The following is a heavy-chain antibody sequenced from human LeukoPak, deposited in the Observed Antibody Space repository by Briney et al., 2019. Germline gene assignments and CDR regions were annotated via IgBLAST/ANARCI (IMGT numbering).Heavy chain of an antibody. CDR1: GFTFDDYA. Sequence: GGSLRLSCAASGFTFDDYAMHWVRQAPGKVLEWVSGISWNSGSIGYADSVKGRFTISRDNAKNSLYLQMNSLRAEDTALYYCAKAPHSGTNYYYYMDVWGKGTTVTISS. D-gene: IGHD6-13*01. CDR2: ISWNSGSI. CDR3: AKAPHSGTNYYYYMDV. J-gene: IGHJ6*03. V-gene: IGHV3-9*01.